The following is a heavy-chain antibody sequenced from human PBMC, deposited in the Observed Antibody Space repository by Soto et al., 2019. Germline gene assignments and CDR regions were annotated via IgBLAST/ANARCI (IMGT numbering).Heavy chain of an antibody. J-gene: IGHJ4*02. Sequence: QVQLQESGPGLVKPSQTLSLTCTVSGGSISSGDYYWSWIRQPPGKGLEWIGYIFYGGSTYYNPSLKXRXTXSXXTSKNQFSLKLSSVTAADTAVYYCARAVRGSYYDYWGQGTLVTVSS. CDR1: GGSISSGDYY. D-gene: IGHD1-26*01. CDR3: ARAVRGSYYDY. V-gene: IGHV4-30-4*01. CDR2: IFYGGST.